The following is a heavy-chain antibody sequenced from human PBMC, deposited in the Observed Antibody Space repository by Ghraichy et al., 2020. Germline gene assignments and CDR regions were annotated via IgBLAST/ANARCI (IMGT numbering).Heavy chain of an antibody. CDR2: ISGSGGST. J-gene: IGHJ4*02. Sequence: GGSLRLSCAASGFTFSSYAMSWVRQAPGKGLEWVSGISGSGGSTYYADSVKGRFTISRDNSKNTLYLQMNSLRAEDTAVYYCAKGARRWVQLIRDLEGETDYWGQGTLVTVSS. V-gene: IGHV3-23*01. D-gene: IGHD5-18*01. CDR1: GFTFSSYA. CDR3: AKGARRWVQLIRDLEGETDY.